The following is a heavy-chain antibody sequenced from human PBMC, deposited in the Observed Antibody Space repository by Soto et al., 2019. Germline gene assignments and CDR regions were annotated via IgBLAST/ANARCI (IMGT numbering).Heavy chain of an antibody. CDR1: GFTFSTYS. V-gene: IGHV3-21*01. CDR2: ISSSNTYI. Sequence: PGGSLRLSCAASGFTFSTYSMNWVRQAPGKGPECVSSISSSNTYIYYADSVKGRFTISRDNAKNSLYLQMNSLRAEDTALYYCARDQLTTVTEYYYYYMDVWGKGTTVTVSS. D-gene: IGHD4-17*01. J-gene: IGHJ6*03. CDR3: ARDQLTTVTEYYYYYMDV.